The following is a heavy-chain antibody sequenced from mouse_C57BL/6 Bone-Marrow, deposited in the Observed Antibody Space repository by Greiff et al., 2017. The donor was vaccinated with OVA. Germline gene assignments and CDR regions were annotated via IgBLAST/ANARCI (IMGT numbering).Heavy chain of an antibody. CDR2: IDPSDSYT. CDR3: ARNGFSNWYFDV. Sequence: VQLQQPGAELVMPGASVKLSCKASGYTFTSYWMHWVKQRPGQGLEWIGEIDPSDSYTNYNQKFKGKSTLTVDKSSSTAYMQLSSLTSEDSAVYDCARNGFSNWYFDVWGTGTTVTVSS. D-gene: IGHD1-1*01. CDR1: GYTFTSYW. V-gene: IGHV1-69*01. J-gene: IGHJ1*03.